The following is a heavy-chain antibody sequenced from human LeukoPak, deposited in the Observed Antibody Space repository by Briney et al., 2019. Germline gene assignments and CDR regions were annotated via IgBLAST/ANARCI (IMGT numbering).Heavy chain of an antibody. Sequence: PSETLSLTCAVYGGSFSGYYWSWIRQPPGKGLEWIGEINRSGTTKYNTSLKSRVTISVDTSKNQFSLKLSSVTAADTAVYYCASGVVPAVSHYWGQGTLVTVSS. CDR2: INRSGTT. CDR1: GGSFSGYY. D-gene: IGHD2-2*01. CDR3: ASGVVPAVSHY. J-gene: IGHJ4*02. V-gene: IGHV4-34*01.